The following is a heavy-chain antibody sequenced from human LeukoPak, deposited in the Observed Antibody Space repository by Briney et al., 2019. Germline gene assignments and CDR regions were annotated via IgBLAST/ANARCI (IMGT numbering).Heavy chain of an antibody. V-gene: IGHV3-7*03. CDR3: ARGGQYYYYYMDV. Sequence: GGSLRLSCAASGFTFSSYWMSWVRQAPGKGLEWVANIKQDGSEKYYVDSVKGRFTISRDNSKNTLYLEMNNLRAEDTAVYYCARGGQYYYYYMDVWGKGTTVTISS. D-gene: IGHD3-10*01. CDR2: IKQDGSEK. J-gene: IGHJ6*03. CDR1: GFTFSSYW.